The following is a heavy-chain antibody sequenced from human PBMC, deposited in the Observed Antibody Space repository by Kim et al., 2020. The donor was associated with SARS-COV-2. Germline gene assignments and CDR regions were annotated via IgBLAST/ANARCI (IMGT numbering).Heavy chain of an antibody. CDR1: GGTFSSYA. J-gene: IGHJ5*02. Sequence: SVKVSCKASGGTFSSYAISWVRQAPGQGLEWMGGIIPIFGTANYAQKFQGRVTITADESTSTAYMELSSLRSEDTAVYYCASGRGGYPHTNWFDPWGQGTLVTVSS. V-gene: IGHV1-69*13. CDR2: IIPIFGTA. CDR3: ASGRGGYPHTNWFDP. D-gene: IGHD5-12*01.